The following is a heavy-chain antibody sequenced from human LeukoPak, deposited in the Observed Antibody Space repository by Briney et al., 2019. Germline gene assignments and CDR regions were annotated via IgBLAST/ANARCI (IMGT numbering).Heavy chain of an antibody. V-gene: IGHV4-59*01. J-gene: IGHJ4*02. CDR2: IYYSGST. CDR3: ASHPGEYGADY. D-gene: IGHD3-16*01. CDR1: GGSISSYY. Sequence: SETLSLTCTVSGGSISSYYWSWIRQPPGKGLEWIGYIYYSGSTNYNPSLKSRVTISVDTSKNQFSLELSSVTAADTAVYYCASHPGEYGADYWGQGTLVTVSS.